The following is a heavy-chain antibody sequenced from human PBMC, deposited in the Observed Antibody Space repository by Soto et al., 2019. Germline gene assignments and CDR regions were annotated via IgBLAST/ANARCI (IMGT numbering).Heavy chain of an antibody. CDR2: IIPIFGTA. Sequence: VKDACKAPGGPLSSYAISLVRQAPGQGLEWMGGIIPIFGTANYAQKFQGRFTITADESTSTAYMELSSLRSEDTAVYYCARSAGGGNSVYSYYYYGMDVWGQGTTVTV. CDR3: ARSAGGGNSVYSYYYYGMDV. CDR1: GGPLSSYA. V-gene: IGHV1-69*13. D-gene: IGHD6-19*01. J-gene: IGHJ6*02.